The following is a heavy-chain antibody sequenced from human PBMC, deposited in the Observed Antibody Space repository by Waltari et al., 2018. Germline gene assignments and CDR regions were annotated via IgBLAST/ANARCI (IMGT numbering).Heavy chain of an antibody. D-gene: IGHD3-9*01. V-gene: IGHV1-2*04. J-gene: IGHJ6*02. Sequence: QVQLVQSGAEVKKPGASVKVSCKASGYTFTGYYMPWVRQAPGQGLEWMGWINPNSGGTNYAQKFQGWVTMTRDTSISTAYMELSRLRSDDTAVYYCARGLRYFDWLLIGGMDVWGQGTTVTVSS. CDR2: INPNSGGT. CDR3: ARGLRYFDWLLIGGMDV. CDR1: GYTFTGYY.